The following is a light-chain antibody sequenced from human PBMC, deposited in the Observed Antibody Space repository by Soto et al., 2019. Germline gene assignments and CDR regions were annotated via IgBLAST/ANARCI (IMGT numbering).Light chain of an antibody. J-gene: IGKJ1*01. V-gene: IGKV1-5*01. CDR3: QQYDSYSRT. CDR2: DVS. CDR1: QSVSNW. Sequence: DIQMTQSPSTLSASVGERVTITCRARQSVSNWLAWYQQKPGKAPKVLIYDVSSLESGVPSRFSGSGSGTEFILTISSLQPDDFATYYCQQYDSYSRTFGQGTKVDIK.